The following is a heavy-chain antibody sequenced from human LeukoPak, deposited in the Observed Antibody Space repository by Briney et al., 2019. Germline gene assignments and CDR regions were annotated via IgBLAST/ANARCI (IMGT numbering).Heavy chain of an antibody. CDR3: AHRRGSSGYYYTAVGAFDI. V-gene: IGHV2-5*02. Sequence: SGPTLVNPTQTLTLTCTFSGFSLSTSGVGVGWIRQPPGKALEWLALIYWDDDKRYSPSLKSRLTTTKDTSKNQVVLTMTNMDPVDTATYYCAHRRGSSGYYYTAVGAFDIWGQGTMVTVSS. CDR1: GFSLSTSGVG. J-gene: IGHJ3*02. D-gene: IGHD3-22*01. CDR2: IYWDDDK.